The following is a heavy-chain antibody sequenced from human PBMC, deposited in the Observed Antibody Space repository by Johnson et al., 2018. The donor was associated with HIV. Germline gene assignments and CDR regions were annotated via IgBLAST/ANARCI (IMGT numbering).Heavy chain of an antibody. D-gene: IGHD2-21*01. J-gene: IGHJ3*02. CDR3: ARGGHCGGDCAGAKQALDI. CDR2: IHSGGRT. V-gene: IGHV3-53*01. CDR1: GLSVSINY. Sequence: VQLVESGGGVVQPGRSLRLSCAVSGLSVSINYITWVRQAPGKGLEWVSVIHSGGRTYYADSVEGRFTISRDNSKNTVLLQMNSLRVEDTAVYYCARGGHCGGDCAGAKQALDIWGQGTRVTVSS.